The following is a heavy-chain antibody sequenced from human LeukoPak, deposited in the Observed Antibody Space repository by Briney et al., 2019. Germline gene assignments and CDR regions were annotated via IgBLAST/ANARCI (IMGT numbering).Heavy chain of an antibody. CDR3: ATREHHVLRTPGDY. D-gene: IGHD6-6*01. CDR2: ISHTGTT. Sequence: SETLSLTCTVSGGSITISDYYWGWIRLPPGKGLEWIGTISHTGTTYYNPSLQSRVTISVDKSKNQFSLKLSSVTAADTAVYYSATREHHVLRTPGDYWGQGTLVTVSS. J-gene: IGHJ4*02. CDR1: GGSITISDYY. V-gene: IGHV4-39*01.